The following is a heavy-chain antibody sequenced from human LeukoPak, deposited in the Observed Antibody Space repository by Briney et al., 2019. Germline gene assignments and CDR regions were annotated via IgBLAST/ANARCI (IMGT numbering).Heavy chain of an antibody. D-gene: IGHD3-22*01. V-gene: IGHV4-39*07. CDR1: GGSISSSSYY. Sequence: SETLSLTCTVSGGSISSSSYYWGWIRQPPGKGLEWIGSIYYSGSTYYNPSLKSRVTISVDTSKNQFSLKLSSVTAADTAVYYCATFHYYDSSGYYSDYWGQGTLVTVSS. CDR2: IYYSGST. J-gene: IGHJ4*02. CDR3: ATFHYYDSSGYYSDY.